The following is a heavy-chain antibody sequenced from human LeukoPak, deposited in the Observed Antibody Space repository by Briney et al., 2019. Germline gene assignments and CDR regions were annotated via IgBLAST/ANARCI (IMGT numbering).Heavy chain of an antibody. CDR2: ISSSGST. V-gene: IGHV4-4*07. CDR1: GGPITNYY. J-gene: IGHJ5*02. Sequence: PSETLSLTCTVSGGPITNYYWSWIRQPAGKGLEWIGRISSSGSTYYNPSLKSRVTISVDTSKNQFSLKLSSVTAADTAVYYCARDWWFGELSYNWFDPWGQGTLVTVSS. D-gene: IGHD3-10*01. CDR3: ARDWWFGELSYNWFDP.